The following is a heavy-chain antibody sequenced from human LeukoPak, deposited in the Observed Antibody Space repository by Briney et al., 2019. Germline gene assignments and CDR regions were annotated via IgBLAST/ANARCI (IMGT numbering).Heavy chain of an antibody. V-gene: IGHV4-39*01. CDR2: IYYSGST. J-gene: IGHJ4*02. Sequence: SSETLSLTCTVSGGSISSSSYYWGWIRQPPGKGLEWIGSIYYSGSTYYNPSLKSRVTLSVDTSKNQFSLKLSSVTAADTAVYYCARQAGYGSGSYYFDYWGQGTLVTVSS. CDR1: GGSISSSSYY. D-gene: IGHD3-10*01. CDR3: ARQAGYGSGSYYFDY.